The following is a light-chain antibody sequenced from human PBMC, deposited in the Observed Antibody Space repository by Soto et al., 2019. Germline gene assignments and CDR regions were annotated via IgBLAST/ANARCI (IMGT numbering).Light chain of an antibody. Sequence: DIQMTQSPSTLSASVGDRVTVTCRASQTISSWLAWYQQKPGKAPKLLIYKASTLKSGVPSRFSGSGSATEFTLTISSLQPDDFATYYCQQYHSYSTFGQGTKVDIK. CDR3: QQYHSYST. CDR1: QTISSW. CDR2: KAS. V-gene: IGKV1-5*03. J-gene: IGKJ1*01.